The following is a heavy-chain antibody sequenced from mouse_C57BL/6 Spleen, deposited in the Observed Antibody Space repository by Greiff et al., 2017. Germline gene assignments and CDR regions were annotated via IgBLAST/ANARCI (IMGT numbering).Heavy chain of an antibody. V-gene: IGHV3-1*01. CDR1: GYSITSGYD. CDR2: ISYSGST. CDR3: ARGDYDDAMDY. D-gene: IGHD2-4*01. J-gene: IGHJ4*01. Sequence: ESGPGMVKPSQSLSLTCTVTGYSITSGYDWHWIRHFPGNKLEWMGYISYSGSTNYNPSLKSRISITHDTSKNHFFLKLNSVTTEDTATYYCARGDYDDAMDYWGQGTSVTVSS.